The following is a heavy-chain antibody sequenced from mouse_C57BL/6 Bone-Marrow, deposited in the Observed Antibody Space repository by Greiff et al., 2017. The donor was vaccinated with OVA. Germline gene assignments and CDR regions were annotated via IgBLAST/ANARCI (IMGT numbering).Heavy chain of an antibody. V-gene: IGHV5-6*02. CDR2: ISSGGSYT. D-gene: IGHD1-1*01. Sequence: EVKLMESGGDLVKPGGSLKLSCAASGFTFSSYGMSWVRQTPDKRLEWVATISSGGSYTYYPDSVKGRFTISRDNAKNTLYLQMSSLKSEDTAMYYCARRITTPGFDYWGQGTTLTVSS. CDR1: GFTFSSYG. CDR3: ARRITTPGFDY. J-gene: IGHJ2*01.